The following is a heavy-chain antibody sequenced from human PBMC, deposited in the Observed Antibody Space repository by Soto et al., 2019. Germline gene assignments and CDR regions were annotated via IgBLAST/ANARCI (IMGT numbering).Heavy chain of an antibody. CDR2: INPNSGGT. CDR1: GYTFTGYY. V-gene: IGHV1-2*04. J-gene: IGHJ6*02. D-gene: IGHD3-3*01. Sequence: GASVKVSCKASGYTFTGYYMHWVRQAPVQGLEWMGWINPNSGGTNYAQKFQGWVTMTRDTSISTAYMELSRLRSDDTAVYYCARDRWDYDFWSGYYGHGMDVWGQGTTVTVSS. CDR3: ARDRWDYDFWSGYYGHGMDV.